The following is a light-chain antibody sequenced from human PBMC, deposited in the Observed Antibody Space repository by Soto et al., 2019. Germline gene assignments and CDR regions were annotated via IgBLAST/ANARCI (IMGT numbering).Light chain of an antibody. Sequence: QSALTQPPSVSGSPGQSVTISCTGTSSDIGYHNRVSWYQQPPGTAPKLMIYEVSTRYSGVPDRFSGSKSGNTASLTISGLQAEDEADYYCRSFASSATLVFGGGTKLTVL. V-gene: IGLV2-18*02. CDR3: RSFASSATLV. J-gene: IGLJ3*02. CDR1: SSDIGYHNR. CDR2: EVS.